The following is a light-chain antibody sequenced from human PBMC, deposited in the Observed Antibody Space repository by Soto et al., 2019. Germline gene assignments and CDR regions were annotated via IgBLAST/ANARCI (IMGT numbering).Light chain of an antibody. Sequence: QLVLTQPPSASGTPGQRVTISCSGSSSNNGSNSVNWYQQFPGTAPKLLIYFNGQRPSGVPDRFSGSKSGTSASLAITGLQSEDEADYYCAAWDDSVTGRYVFGTGTKLTVL. CDR1: SSNNGSNS. CDR3: AAWDDSVTGRYV. J-gene: IGLJ1*01. V-gene: IGLV1-44*01. CDR2: FNG.